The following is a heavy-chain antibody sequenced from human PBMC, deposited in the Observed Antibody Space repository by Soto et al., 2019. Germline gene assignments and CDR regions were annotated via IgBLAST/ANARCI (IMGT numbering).Heavy chain of an antibody. V-gene: IGHV3-30-3*01. CDR3: ARVTPGNNLYYFSGLDF. Sequence: SLRLSCVASGFSFSTYGIHLVRQAPGKGLQWVALISYEGSNTYYADSVRGRFTISRDNSKNTLYLQMKTLRPEDTGVYYCARVTPGNNLYYFSGLDFWGQGTSVTVSS. J-gene: IGHJ6*01. CDR1: GFSFSTYG. CDR2: ISYEGSNT. D-gene: IGHD1-1*01.